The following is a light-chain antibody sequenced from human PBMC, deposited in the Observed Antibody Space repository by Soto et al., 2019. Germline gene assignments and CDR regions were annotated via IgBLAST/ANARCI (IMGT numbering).Light chain of an antibody. Sequence: VLTQSPSASASLGASVKLTCTLSSGHSTYAIAWHQQQPEKGPRFLMKLNYDGSHNKGDGIPDRFSGSSSGAERYLTISSLQPEDEADYYCQTWDTGPIFAGGTKVTVL. CDR2: LNYDGSH. CDR3: QTWDTGPI. V-gene: IGLV4-69*01. CDR1: SGHSTYA. J-gene: IGLJ2*01.